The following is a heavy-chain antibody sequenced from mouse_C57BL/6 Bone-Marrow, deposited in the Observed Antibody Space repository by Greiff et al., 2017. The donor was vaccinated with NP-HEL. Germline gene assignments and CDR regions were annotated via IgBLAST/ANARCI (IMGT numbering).Heavy chain of an antibody. Sequence: VKLMESGAELARPGASVKLSCKASGYTFTSYGISWVKQRTGQGLEWIGEIYPRSGNTYYNEKFKGKATLTADKSSSTAYMELRSLTSEDSAVYFCALGSSYDSFAYWGQGTLVTVSA. V-gene: IGHV1-81*01. J-gene: IGHJ3*01. D-gene: IGHD1-1*01. CDR1: GYTFTSYG. CDR3: ALGSSYDSFAY. CDR2: IYPRSGNT.